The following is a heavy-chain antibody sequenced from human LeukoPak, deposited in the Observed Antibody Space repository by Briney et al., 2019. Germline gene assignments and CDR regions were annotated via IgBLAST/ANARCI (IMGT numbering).Heavy chain of an antibody. CDR3: ARDRFGERTFEK. CDR2: ILTNGET. J-gene: IGHJ3*02. V-gene: IGHV3-13*01. D-gene: IGHD3-10*01. CDR1: GFAFSSFD. Sequence: GGSLRLSCAASGFAFSSFDMLWVRQAPRKGLEWVARILTNGETDYEASVAGLFTISRENAKSYVYLQMNSLRDGDTAVYYCARDRFGERTFEKWGQGTMVTVSS.